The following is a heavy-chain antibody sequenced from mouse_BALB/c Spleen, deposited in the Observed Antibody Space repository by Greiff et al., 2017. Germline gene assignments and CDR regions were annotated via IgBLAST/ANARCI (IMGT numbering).Heavy chain of an antibody. CDR3: AEVRRRDYYAMDY. CDR2: ISSGGSYT. D-gene: IGHD2-14*01. V-gene: IGHV5-9-1*01. J-gene: IGHJ4*01. Sequence: EVMLVESGGGLVKPGGSLKLSCAASGFTFSSYAMSWVRQTPEKRLEWVATISSGGSYTYYPDSVKGRFTISRDNAKNTLYLQMSSLRSEDTAMYYCAEVRRRDYYAMDYWGQGTSVTVSS. CDR1: GFTFSSYA.